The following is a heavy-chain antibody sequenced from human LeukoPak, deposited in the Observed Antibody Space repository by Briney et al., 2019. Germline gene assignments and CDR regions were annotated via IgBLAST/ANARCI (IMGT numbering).Heavy chain of an antibody. Sequence: GGSLRLSCAASGFTFSSYAMSWVRQAPGKGLEWVSAISGSGGSTYYADSVKGRFTISRDNSKNTRYLQMNSLRAEDTAVYYCAKDGYCSGGSCYSDYWGQGTLVTVSS. J-gene: IGHJ4*02. CDR2: ISGSGGST. D-gene: IGHD2-15*01. CDR3: AKDGYCSGGSCYSDY. CDR1: GFTFSSYA. V-gene: IGHV3-23*01.